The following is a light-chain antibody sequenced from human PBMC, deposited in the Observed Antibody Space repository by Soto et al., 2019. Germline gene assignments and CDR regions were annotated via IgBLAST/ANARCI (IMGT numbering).Light chain of an antibody. CDR3: QQYGRSLT. CDR2: GAS. Sequence: EIVSTQSPGTRSLSPGERATLSCRASQSVNNNYLAWYQQKRGQAPRLLVYGASTRATGIPDRFSGSVSGTHFTLTISRLEPEDFAVYYCQQYGRSLTFGGGTKVEIK. V-gene: IGKV3-20*01. CDR1: QSVNNNY. J-gene: IGKJ4*01.